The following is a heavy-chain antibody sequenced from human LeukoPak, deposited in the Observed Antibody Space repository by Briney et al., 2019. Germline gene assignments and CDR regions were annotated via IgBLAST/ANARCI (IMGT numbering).Heavy chain of an antibody. CDR2: MNPNSGNT. D-gene: IGHD2-15*01. CDR3: ARRDNTGFDS. J-gene: IGHJ4*02. CDR1: GYTFTSND. Sequence: AASVTLSCTASGYTFTSNDLNWVRQARGQGLEWMGWMNPNSGNTGYAQKFQGRLTMTRNNSISTAYMELSSLRSEDTALYYCARRDNTGFDSWGQGPLATVSS. V-gene: IGHV1-8*01.